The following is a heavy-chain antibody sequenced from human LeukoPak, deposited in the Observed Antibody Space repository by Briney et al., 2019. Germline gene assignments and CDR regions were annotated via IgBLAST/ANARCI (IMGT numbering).Heavy chain of an antibody. CDR3: ARVFSRLRYLDV. V-gene: IGHV4-4*02. J-gene: IGHJ6*04. D-gene: IGHD3-9*01. Sequence: SSETLSLTCAVSGGSISSSNWWSWVRQPPGKGLEWIGEIYHSGSTNYNPSLKSRVTISVDTSKNQFSLKLSSVTAADTAVYYCARVFSRLRYLDVWGEGTTVTVSS. CDR1: GGSISSSNW. CDR2: IYHSGST.